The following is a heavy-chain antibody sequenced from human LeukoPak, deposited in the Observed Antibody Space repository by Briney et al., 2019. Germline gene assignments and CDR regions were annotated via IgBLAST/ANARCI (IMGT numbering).Heavy chain of an antibody. V-gene: IGHV1-18*01. D-gene: IGHD3-10*01. CDR2: ISAYNGNT. Sequence: GASVKVSCKASGYTFTSYGISWVRQAPGQGLEWMGWISAYNGNTNYAQKPQGRVTMTTDTSTSTAYMELRSLRSDDTAVCYCARDEAVLWFGELLNYWGQGTLVTVSS. J-gene: IGHJ4*02. CDR1: GYTFTSYG. CDR3: ARDEAVLWFGELLNY.